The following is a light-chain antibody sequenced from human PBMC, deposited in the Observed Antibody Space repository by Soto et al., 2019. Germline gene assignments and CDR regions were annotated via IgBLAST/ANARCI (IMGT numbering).Light chain of an antibody. J-gene: IGLJ2*01. CDR1: SSNIGSNT. CDR2: SNN. V-gene: IGLV1-44*01. Sequence: QSVLTQPPSASGTPGQRVTISCSGSSSNIGSNTVHWYQQLPGTAPKLLIYSNNQRPSGVPDRFSGSKSGTSASLAISGLQSEDEADYYCAAWDDSLSGLVFGGGTQLTVL. CDR3: AAWDDSLSGLV.